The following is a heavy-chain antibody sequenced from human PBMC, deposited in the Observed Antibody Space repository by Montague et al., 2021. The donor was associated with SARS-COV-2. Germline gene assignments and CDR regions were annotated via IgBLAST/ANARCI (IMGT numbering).Heavy chain of an antibody. J-gene: IGHJ6*02. V-gene: IGHV4-61*02. CDR3: AGWDYDFWSGSSRGLDV. D-gene: IGHD3-3*01. Sequence: TLSLTCTVSGGSISSGSSYWSWIRQPAGKGLEWIGRIYTNGGTNYHPSLKSRVTISIDTSKNQFSLRLSSVTAADTAVYYCAGWDYDFWSGSSRGLDVWGQGTTVTVSS. CDR2: IYTNGGT. CDR1: GGSISSGSSY.